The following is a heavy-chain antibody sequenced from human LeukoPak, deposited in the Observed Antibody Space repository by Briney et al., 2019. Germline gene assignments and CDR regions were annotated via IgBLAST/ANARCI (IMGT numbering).Heavy chain of an antibody. CDR3: ARGRPRAVYGDYTDY. CDR2: ITNSGSDI. Sequence: GGSLRLSCAASGFTFSSYAMNCVRQAPGKGLEWISYITNSGSDIEYADSVKGRFTISRDNAKNSLYLQMNSLRAEDTAVYYCARGRPRAVYGDYTDYWGQGTLVTVSS. D-gene: IGHD4-17*01. CDR1: GFTFSSYA. J-gene: IGHJ4*02. V-gene: IGHV3-21*05.